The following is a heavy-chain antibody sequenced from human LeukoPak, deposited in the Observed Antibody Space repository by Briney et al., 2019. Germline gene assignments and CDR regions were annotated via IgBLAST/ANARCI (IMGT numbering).Heavy chain of an antibody. V-gene: IGHV3-48*01. J-gene: IGHJ4*02. CDR3: ARQAVCGGDSFYRHFDL. CDR1: GFTFSSYS. Sequence: PGGSLRLSCAASGFTFSSYSMNWVCLGPATGLGWVSYIRSSASNIYYADSVKGRFTSSRDNAKTSLYLQMTSLRAEDTAVSYCARQAVCGGDSFYRHFDLWGQGTLVTVSS. CDR2: IRSSASNI. D-gene: IGHD2-21*02.